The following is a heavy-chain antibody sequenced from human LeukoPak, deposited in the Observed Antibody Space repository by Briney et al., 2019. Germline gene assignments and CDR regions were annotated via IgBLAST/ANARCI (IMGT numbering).Heavy chain of an antibody. V-gene: IGHV4-34*01. D-gene: IGHD3-10*01. CDR2: INHRGST. CDR1: GFTFSRYW. Sequence: GSLRLSCAASGFTFSRYWMSWIRQPPGKGLEWIGEINHRGSTSHNPSLKSRVTLSVDTSQIQFSLKLASVTAADTAVYYCASIHQVRGVTVFDYWGQGALVTVSS. CDR3: ASIHQVRGVTVFDY. J-gene: IGHJ4*02.